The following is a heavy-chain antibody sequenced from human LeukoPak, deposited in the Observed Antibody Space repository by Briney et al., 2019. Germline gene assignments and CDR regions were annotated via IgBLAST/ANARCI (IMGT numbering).Heavy chain of an antibody. D-gene: IGHD3-22*01. CDR1: GGSFNVGSYY. CDR3: ARDLGYSASY. CDR2: FYTSGSA. Sequence: PSQTLSLTCTVSGGSFNVGSYYWTWIRQPAGKGLEWIGHFYTSGSAKYNPSLMSRVTISVDTSKNQFSLKLNSVTAADTAVYYCARDLGYSASYWGQGTLVTVSS. V-gene: IGHV4-61*09. J-gene: IGHJ4*02.